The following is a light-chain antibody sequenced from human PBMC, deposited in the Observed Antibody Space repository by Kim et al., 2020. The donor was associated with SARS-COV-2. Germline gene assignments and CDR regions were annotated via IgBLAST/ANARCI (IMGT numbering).Light chain of an antibody. V-gene: IGKV3-11*01. CDR3: QHRAGWPVT. CDR1: QSISDY. Sequence: FSPGERATLACRASQSISDYLAWYQQKLGQPPRLLISDASNRATGIPARFSCSGSETDFTLTISALEPEDFAVYYCQHRAGWPVTFGQGTKVDIK. J-gene: IGKJ1*01. CDR2: DAS.